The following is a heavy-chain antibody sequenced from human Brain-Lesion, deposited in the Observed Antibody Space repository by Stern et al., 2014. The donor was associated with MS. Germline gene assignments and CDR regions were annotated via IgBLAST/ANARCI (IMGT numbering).Heavy chain of an antibody. D-gene: IGHD6-13*01. V-gene: IGHV4-4*02. CDR3: ARFPASRPHVFDS. Sequence: QVQLQESGPGLVKPSGTLSLTCAVSGGSISSSNWWSWVRQSPGTGLEWIGESDHSGSTIYNPSLKCRFTVPLDRSKTRFPLTRRSVTAANTAVYFCARFPASRPHVFDSWGQGTLVTVSS. CDR2: SDHSGST. J-gene: IGHJ4*02. CDR1: GGSISSSNW.